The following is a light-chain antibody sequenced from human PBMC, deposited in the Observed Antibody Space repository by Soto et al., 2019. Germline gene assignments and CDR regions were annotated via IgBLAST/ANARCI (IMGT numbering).Light chain of an antibody. CDR1: SSDVGGYNY. Sequence: QSALTQPRSVSGSPGQSVTISCTGTSSDVGGYNYVSWYQQHPGKAPKLMXXXXXXXXXXXXXXXXXSKSGNTASLTISGXQXXXXXXYYCCSYAGSYYVFGTGTKVTVL. CDR2: XXX. J-gene: IGLJ1*01. V-gene: IGLV2-11*01. CDR3: CSYAGSYYV.